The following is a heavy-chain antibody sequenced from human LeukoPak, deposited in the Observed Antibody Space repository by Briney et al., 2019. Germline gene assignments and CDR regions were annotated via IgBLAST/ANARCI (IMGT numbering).Heavy chain of an antibody. Sequence: GGSLRLSCAASGFTFSSYGMHWVRQAPGKGLEWVAVISYEGSNKYYTDSVKGRFTISRDNSKNKLYLQMNSLRAEDTAVYYCAKDRNVLRYFDYGMDVWGQGTTVTVSS. CDR3: AKDRNVLRYFDYGMDV. D-gene: IGHD3-9*01. J-gene: IGHJ6*02. CDR1: GFTFSSYG. CDR2: ISYEGSNK. V-gene: IGHV3-30*18.